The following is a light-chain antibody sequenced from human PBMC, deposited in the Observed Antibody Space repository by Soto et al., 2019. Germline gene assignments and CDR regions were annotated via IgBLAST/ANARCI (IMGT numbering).Light chain of an antibody. CDR2: DND. V-gene: IGLV1-51*01. CDR1: SSNIGNNY. CDR3: ATWDRSLSVGV. J-gene: IGLJ2*01. Sequence: QSVLTQPPSVSAAPGQKVTISCSGSSSNIGNNYVFWYQQLPGTAPKLLIYDNDKRPSGILDRFLGSKSGTSATLGITGLQTGDEADYYCATWDRSLSVGVFGGGTKLTVL.